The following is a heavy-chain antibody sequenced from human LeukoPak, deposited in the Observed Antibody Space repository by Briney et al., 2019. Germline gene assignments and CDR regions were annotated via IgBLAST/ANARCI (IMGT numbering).Heavy chain of an antibody. CDR1: GFTFSSYS. CDR3: ARDGIDPRAYDIPPDD. J-gene: IGHJ4*02. CDR2: ISSSSSYI. D-gene: IGHD3-9*01. V-gene: IGHV3-21*01. Sequence: GGSLRLSCAASGFTFSSYSMNWVRQAPGKGLEWVSSISSSSSYIYYADSVKGRFTISRDNAKNSLYLQMNSLRAEDTAVYYCARDGIDPRAYDIPPDDWGQGTLVTVSS.